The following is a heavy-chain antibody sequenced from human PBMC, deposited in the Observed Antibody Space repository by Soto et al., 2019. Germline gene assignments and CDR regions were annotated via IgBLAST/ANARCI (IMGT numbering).Heavy chain of an antibody. CDR3: VRAFQDYLWGTYPSHC. CDR1: GFTFSSYA. D-gene: IGHD3-16*02. CDR2: ILGSSAYI. J-gene: IGHJ4*02. Sequence: LRLSCVASGFTFSSYAMNWVRQAPGQGLEWVSSILGSSAYIHYADSVKGRFTVSRDNDKSSLFLQMDGLRAEDTAVYYCVRAFQDYLWGTYPSHCWGQGILVTVSS. V-gene: IGHV3-21*01.